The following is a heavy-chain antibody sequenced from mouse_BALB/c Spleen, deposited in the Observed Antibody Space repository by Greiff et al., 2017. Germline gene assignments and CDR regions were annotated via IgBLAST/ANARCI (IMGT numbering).Heavy chain of an antibody. CDR2: ISSGSSTI. Sequence: EVQLVESGGGLVQPGGSRKLSCAASGFTFSSFGMHWVRQAPEKGLEWVAYISSGSSTIYYADTVKGRFTISRDNPKNTLFLQMTSLRSEDTAMYYCARWDYYGSSHAMDYWGQGTSVTVSS. CDR3: ARWDYYGSSHAMDY. V-gene: IGHV5-17*02. D-gene: IGHD1-1*01. J-gene: IGHJ4*01. CDR1: GFTFSSFG.